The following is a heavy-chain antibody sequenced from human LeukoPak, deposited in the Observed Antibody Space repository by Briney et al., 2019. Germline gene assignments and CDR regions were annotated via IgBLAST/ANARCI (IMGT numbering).Heavy chain of an antibody. D-gene: IGHD3-22*01. CDR2: IIWNGGST. J-gene: IGHJ4*02. CDR1: GFTFDDYG. V-gene: IGHV3-20*04. Sequence: AGGSLRLSCAASGFTFDDYGMSWVRQAPGKGLEWVSGIIWNGGSTGYADSVKGRFTISRDNAKNSLYLQMDSLRAEDTAVYYCARVLFYYDSSGYAFTDDSWGQGTLVTVSS. CDR3: ARVLFYYDSSGYAFTDDS.